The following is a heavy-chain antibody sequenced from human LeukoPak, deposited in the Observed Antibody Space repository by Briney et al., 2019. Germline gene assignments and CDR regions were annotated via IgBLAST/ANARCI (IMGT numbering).Heavy chain of an antibody. D-gene: IGHD4-17*01. CDR3: ARGSEDYVARTRFDY. J-gene: IGHJ4*02. Sequence: SQTLSLTCTVSGGSISSGGYCWSWIRQHPGKGLERIGYIYYSGSTYYNPSLKSRVTISVDTSKNQFSLKLSSVTAADTAVYYCARGSEDYVARTRFDYWGQGTLVTVSS. CDR2: IYYSGST. V-gene: IGHV4-31*03. CDR1: GGSISSGGYC.